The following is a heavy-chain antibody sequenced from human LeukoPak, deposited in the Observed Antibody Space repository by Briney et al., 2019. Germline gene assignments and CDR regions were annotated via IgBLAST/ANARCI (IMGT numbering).Heavy chain of an antibody. J-gene: IGHJ6*02. CDR1: GXSISSYY. V-gene: IGHV4-59*01. CDR3: AGEDIVATIGEYYYYGMDV. CDR2: IYYSGST. Sequence: SETLSLTCTVSGXSISSYYWSWIRQPPGKGLEWIGYIYYSGSTNYNPSLKSRVTISVDTSKNQFPLKLSSVTAADTAVYYCAGEDIVATIGEYYYYGMDVWGQGTTVTVSS. D-gene: IGHD5-12*01.